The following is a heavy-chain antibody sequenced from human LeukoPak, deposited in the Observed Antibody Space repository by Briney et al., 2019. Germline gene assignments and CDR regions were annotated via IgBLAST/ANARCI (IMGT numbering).Heavy chain of an antibody. J-gene: IGHJ5*01. CDR1: GFTFSSYW. V-gene: IGHV3-74*01. CDR3: ARGADGVSSNSRSWFDP. Sequence: GGSLRLSCAASGFTFSSYWMHWVRQAPGKGLVWVSRINSDGSSTSYADSVKGRFTISRDNAKNTLYLQMNSLRAEDTAVYYCARGADGVSSNSRSWFDPWGQGTLVTVSS. D-gene: IGHD2-15*01. CDR2: INSDGSST.